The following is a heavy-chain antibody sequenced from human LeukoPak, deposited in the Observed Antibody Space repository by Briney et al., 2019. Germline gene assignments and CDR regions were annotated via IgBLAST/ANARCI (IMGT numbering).Heavy chain of an antibody. V-gene: IGHV4-30-2*01. CDR1: GGSISSGGYY. J-gene: IGHJ4*02. D-gene: IGHD5-12*01. CDR2: IYHSGST. CDR3: ARDRYSGYDLIY. Sequence: TSQTLSLTCTVSGGSISSGGYYWSWIRQPPGKGLEWIGYIYHSGSTYYNPSLKSRDTISVDRSKNQFSLKLSSVTAADTAVYYCARDRYSGYDLIYWGQGTLVTVSS.